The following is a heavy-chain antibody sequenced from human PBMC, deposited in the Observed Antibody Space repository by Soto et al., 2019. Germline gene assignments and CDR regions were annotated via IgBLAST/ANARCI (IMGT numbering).Heavy chain of an antibody. J-gene: IGHJ4*02. CDR3: AKLRGNFES. CDR1: GFTFSSYV. D-gene: IGHD3-16*01. V-gene: IGHV3-23*01. CDR2: ISGSGGST. Sequence: EVQLLESGGGLVQPGGSLRLSCAASGFTFSSYVMSWVRQAPGKGLEWVSAISGSGGSTFYADSVKGRFTISRANSKNTLYLEMNSLRAEDTALYYCAKLRGNFESWGQGTLVTVSS.